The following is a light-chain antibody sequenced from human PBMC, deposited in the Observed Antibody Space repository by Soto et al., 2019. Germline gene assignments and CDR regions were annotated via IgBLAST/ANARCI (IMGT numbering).Light chain of an antibody. CDR3: QQLNGYLALT. CDR1: QGISSY. Sequence: DIQLTQSPSLLSASVGDRVTITCRASQGISSYLAGYQQKPGKAPKLLIYDASTLKRGVPSRFSGSGSGTEFTLTISSLQPEDFATYYCQQLNGYLALTFGGGTTVESK. CDR2: DAS. J-gene: IGKJ4*01. V-gene: IGKV1-9*01.